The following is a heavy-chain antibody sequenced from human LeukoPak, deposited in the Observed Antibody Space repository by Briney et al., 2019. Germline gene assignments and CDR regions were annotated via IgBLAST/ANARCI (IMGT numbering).Heavy chain of an antibody. CDR2: IYYSGST. V-gene: IGHV4-59*08. CDR3: ARGGGAKFDY. D-gene: IGHD3-16*01. CDR1: GGSISSYY. Sequence: SETLSLTCTVSGGSISSYYRSWIWQPPGKGLEWIGYIYYSGSTNYNPSLKSRVTISVDTSKNQFSLKLSSVTAADTAVYYCARGGGAKFDYWGQGTLVTVSS. J-gene: IGHJ4*02.